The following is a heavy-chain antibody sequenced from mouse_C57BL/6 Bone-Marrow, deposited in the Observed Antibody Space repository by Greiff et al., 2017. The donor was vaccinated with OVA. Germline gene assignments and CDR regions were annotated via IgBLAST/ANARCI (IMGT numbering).Heavy chain of an antibody. V-gene: IGHV5-6*01. J-gene: IGHJ4*01. D-gene: IGHD1-1*01. CDR1: GFTFSSYG. CDR3: ARQGFLLLRHYAMDY. CDR2: LSSGGSYT. Sequence: EVMLVESGGDLVKPGGSLKLSCAASGFTFSSYGMSWVRQTPDKRLEWVATLSSGGSYTYYPDSVKGRFTISRDNAKNTLYLQMSSLKSEDTAMYYCARQGFLLLRHYAMDYWGQGTSVTVSS.